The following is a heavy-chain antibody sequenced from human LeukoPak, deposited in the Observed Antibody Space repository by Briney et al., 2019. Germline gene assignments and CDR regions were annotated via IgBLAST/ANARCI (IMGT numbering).Heavy chain of an antibody. Sequence: SETPSLTCAVYGGSFSGYYWSWIRQPPGKGLEWIGEINHSGSTNYNPSLKSRVTISVDTSKNQFSLKLSSVTAADTAVYYCARGKISDYGGQGTLVTVSS. CDR2: INHSGST. V-gene: IGHV4-34*01. J-gene: IGHJ4*02. CDR3: ARGKISDY. CDR1: GGSFSGYY.